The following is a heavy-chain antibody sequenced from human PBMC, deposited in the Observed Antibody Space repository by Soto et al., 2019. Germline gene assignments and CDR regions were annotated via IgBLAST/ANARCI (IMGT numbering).Heavy chain of an antibody. Sequence: EVQLLESGGGFVQPGGSLRLSCAASGFTFRNYAMSWVRQAPGKGLEWVSAISGDGGTTYYADSVKGRFTISRDNSKNTLYLQLNSLRAEDTASYYCAKDQYGSSSWPLDFDFWGQGTLVTVSP. CDR1: GFTFRNYA. V-gene: IGHV3-23*01. CDR3: AKDQYGSSSWPLDFDF. CDR2: ISGDGGTT. D-gene: IGHD6-13*01. J-gene: IGHJ4*02.